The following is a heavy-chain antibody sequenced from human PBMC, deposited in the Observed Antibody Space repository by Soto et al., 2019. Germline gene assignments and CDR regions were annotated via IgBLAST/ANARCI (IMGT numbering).Heavy chain of an antibody. Sequence: QVQLVQSGAEVKKPGASVKVSCKATGYTFTTYDINWVRQATGQGLEWMGWMNPNSGDTGDAQKFHGRVTMTRDTSIRTAYMELSTLTSEDTAVYYCVRGLEWLRNYWGQRTLVTVSS. V-gene: IGHV1-8*01. CDR2: MNPNSGDT. J-gene: IGHJ4*02. D-gene: IGHD5-12*01. CDR3: VRGLEWLRNY. CDR1: GYTFTTYD.